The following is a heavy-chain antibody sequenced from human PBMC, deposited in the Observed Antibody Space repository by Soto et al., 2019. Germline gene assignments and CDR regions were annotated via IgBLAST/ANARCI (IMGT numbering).Heavy chain of an antibody. CDR2: IYYSGST. D-gene: IGHD5-18*01. CDR1: GGSISSGGYS. Sequence: PSETLSLTCAVSGGSISSGGYSWSWIRQPPGKGLEWIGYIYYSGSTSYNPSLKSRVTISVDTSKNQFSLKLSSVTAADTAVYHCARHLIQLWPGDFDYWGQGTLVTVSS. J-gene: IGHJ4*02. V-gene: IGHV4-61*08. CDR3: ARHLIQLWPGDFDY.